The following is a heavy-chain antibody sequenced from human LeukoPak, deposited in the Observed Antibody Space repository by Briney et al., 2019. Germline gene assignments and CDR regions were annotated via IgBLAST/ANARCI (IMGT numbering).Heavy chain of an antibody. J-gene: IGHJ4*02. CDR1: GFNFRSYW. V-gene: IGHV3-7*01. Sequence: HPGGSLRLSCAASGFNFRSYWMTWVRQAPGKGLEWVANIKPDGSQKFCVDSVKDRFTISRDNAKNSLYLQMNSLRAEDTAVYYCARDSGSFFVDFWGQGTLVTVSS. CDR3: ARDSGSFFVDF. D-gene: IGHD1-26*01. CDR2: IKPDGSQK.